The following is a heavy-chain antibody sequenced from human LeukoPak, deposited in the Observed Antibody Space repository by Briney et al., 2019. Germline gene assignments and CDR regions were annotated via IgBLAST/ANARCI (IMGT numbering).Heavy chain of an antibody. D-gene: IGHD2-2*01. CDR3: ARDQQGYCSSTSCLEDY. V-gene: IGHV3-21*01. CDR1: GFTFSSYS. Sequence: GGSLRLSCAASGFTFSSYSMNWVRQAPGKGLEWVSSISSSSSYIYYADSVTGRFPISRDNAKNSLYLQMNSLRAEDTAVYYCARDQQGYCSSTSCLEDYWGQGTLVTVSS. J-gene: IGHJ4*02. CDR2: ISSSSSYI.